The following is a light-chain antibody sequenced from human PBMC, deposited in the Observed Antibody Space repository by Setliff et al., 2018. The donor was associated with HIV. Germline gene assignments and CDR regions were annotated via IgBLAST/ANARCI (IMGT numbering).Light chain of an antibody. V-gene: IGLV1-44*01. CDR2: KSN. CDR1: SSNIGSNS. CDR3: AAWDDSLNGFDV. J-gene: IGLJ1*01. Sequence: QSALTQPPSASGTPGQGVTISCSGSSSNIGSNSVNWYRQLPGTAPKVLIYKSNERPLGVPDRFSGSKSGTSASLVISGLQSEDEADYYCAAWDDSLNGFDVFGTGTKVTVL.